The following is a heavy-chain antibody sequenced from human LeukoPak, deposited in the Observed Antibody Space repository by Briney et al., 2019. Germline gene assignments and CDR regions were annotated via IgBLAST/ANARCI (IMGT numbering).Heavy chain of an antibody. CDR1: GGSISRSNW. J-gene: IGHJ6*01. V-gene: IGHV4-4*02. Sequence: SETLSLTCSVSGGSISRSNWCSWVRQPPGKGLEWIGEIYHSGSTNYNPSLKSRVTISVDKSKNQFSLTLSSVTAADTAVYYCARAGELWFGAVLGLYCIDVWGQGTTVTVSS. CDR3: ARAGELWFGAVLGLYCIDV. D-gene: IGHD3-10*01. CDR2: IYHSGST.